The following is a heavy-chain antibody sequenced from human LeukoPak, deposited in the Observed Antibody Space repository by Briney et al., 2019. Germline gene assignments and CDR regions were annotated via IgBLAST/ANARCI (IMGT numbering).Heavy chain of an antibody. J-gene: IGHJ6*02. Sequence: GESLKISWKGSGYSFTSYWISWVGQMPGKGLEWMGRIDPSDSYTNYSPSFQGHVTISADKSISTAYLQWSSLKASDTAMYYCARVDFDWLSGDYYYYYGMDVWGQGTTVTVSS. D-gene: IGHD3-9*01. V-gene: IGHV5-10-1*01. CDR1: GYSFTSYW. CDR3: ARVDFDWLSGDYYYYYGMDV. CDR2: IDPSDSYT.